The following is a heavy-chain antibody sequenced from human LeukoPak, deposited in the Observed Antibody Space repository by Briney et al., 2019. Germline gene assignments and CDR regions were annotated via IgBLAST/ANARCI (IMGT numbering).Heavy chain of an antibody. CDR2: IYYSGST. V-gene: IGHV4-39*01. CDR3: ATHSGDPDDY. J-gene: IGHJ4*02. D-gene: IGHD7-27*01. Sequence: ASETLSPTCTVSGGSVISRSYYWAWIRQPPGKGLEWIGNIYYSGSTYYNPSLKSRVAISIDTSKNQFSLTLSSVTAADTAVYYCATHSGDPDDYWGQGTLVTVSS. CDR1: GGSVISRSYY.